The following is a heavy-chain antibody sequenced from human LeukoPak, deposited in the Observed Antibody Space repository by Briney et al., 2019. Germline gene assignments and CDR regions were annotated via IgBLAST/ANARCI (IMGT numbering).Heavy chain of an antibody. V-gene: IGHV1-18*01. CDR1: GYTFSSYG. CDR2: ISTYNDNT. D-gene: IGHD2-2*01. Sequence: GASVKVSCKASGYTFSSYGISWVRQAPGQGLEWMGWISTYNDNTNYAQKFQGRVTMTTDTSTSTAYMELRSLRSDDTAVYYCARDLAVVVPPAMDWFDPWGQGTLVTVSS. J-gene: IGHJ5*02. CDR3: ARDLAVVVPPAMDWFDP.